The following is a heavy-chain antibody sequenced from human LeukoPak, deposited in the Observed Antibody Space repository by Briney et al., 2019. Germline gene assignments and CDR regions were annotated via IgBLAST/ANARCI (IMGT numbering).Heavy chain of an antibody. V-gene: IGHV4-31*03. J-gene: IGHJ3*02. CDR1: GGSISSGGYY. CDR2: IYYSGST. D-gene: IGHD3-22*01. Sequence: SSETLSLTCTVSGGSISSGGYYWSWIRQHPGKGLEWTGYIYYSGSTYYNPSLKSRVTISVDTSKNQFSLKLSSVTAADTAVYYCARLNDSSGLDAFDIWGQGTMVTVSS. CDR3: ARLNDSSGLDAFDI.